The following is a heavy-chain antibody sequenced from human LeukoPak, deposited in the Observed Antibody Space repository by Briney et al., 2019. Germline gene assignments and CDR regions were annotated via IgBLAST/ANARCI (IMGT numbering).Heavy chain of an antibody. CDR2: IPSSGSTF. Sequence: QPGGSLRLSCATSGFSFSSYEMNWVRQAPGKGLEWISYIPSSGSTFYYADSVKGRFTVSRDNAKNTLYLQMNSLRAEDTAVYYCARGQIAVAGTRYWYFDLWGRGTLVTVSS. V-gene: IGHV3-48*03. CDR1: GFSFSSYE. CDR3: ARGQIAVAGTRYWYFDL. D-gene: IGHD6-19*01. J-gene: IGHJ2*01.